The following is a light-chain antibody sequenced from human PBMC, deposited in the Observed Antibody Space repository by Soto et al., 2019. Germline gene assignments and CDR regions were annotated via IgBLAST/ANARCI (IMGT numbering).Light chain of an antibody. CDR2: RAS. J-gene: IGKJ1*01. Sequence: DLQMTQSPSTLSASVGDRVTITCRASQSISSWLAWYQQKPGRAPKLLIQRASSLESGVPSRFSGGESGTEFTLTISSLQPDDSASYYCQQYSSYSNTFGQGTKV. CDR3: QQYSSYSNT. V-gene: IGKV1-5*03. CDR1: QSISSW.